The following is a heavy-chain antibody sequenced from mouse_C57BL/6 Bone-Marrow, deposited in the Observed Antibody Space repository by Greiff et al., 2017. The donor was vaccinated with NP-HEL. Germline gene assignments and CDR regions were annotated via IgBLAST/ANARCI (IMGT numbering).Heavy chain of an antibody. D-gene: IGHD1-1*01. V-gene: IGHV1-55*01. J-gene: IGHJ4*01. CDR3: ARSPFTTVVAPYAMDY. Sequence: QVQLQQPGAELVKPGASVKMSCKASGYTFTSYWITWVKQRPGQGLEWIGDIYPGSGSTNYNEKFKSKATLTVDTSSSTAYMQLSSLTSEDSAVYYCARSPFTTVVAPYAMDYWGQGTSVTVSS. CDR2: IYPGSGST. CDR1: GYTFTSYW.